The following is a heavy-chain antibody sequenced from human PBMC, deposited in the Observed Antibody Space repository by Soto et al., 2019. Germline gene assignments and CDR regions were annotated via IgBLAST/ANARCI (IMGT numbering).Heavy chain of an antibody. D-gene: IGHD2-21*01. CDR3: SGETYDFDY. J-gene: IGHJ4*02. CDR2: ISDSGENT. CDR1: GLTFSRFA. Sequence: EVQLLESGGGLVQPGGSLRLSCAASGLTFSRFAMTWVRQAPGKGLEWVSGISDSGENTYYADSVKGRFAISRDNSRSTHYLQMNSLRAEDTAVYYCSGETYDFDYWGPGTLVTVSS. V-gene: IGHV3-23*01.